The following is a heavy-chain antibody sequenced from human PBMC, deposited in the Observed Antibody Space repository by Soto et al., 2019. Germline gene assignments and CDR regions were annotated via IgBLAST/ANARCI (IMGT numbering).Heavy chain of an antibody. Sequence: QVQLVESGGGVVQPGRSLRLSCAASGFTFSSYVMYWVRQAPGKGLEWVAVISYDGNNKYYADSVKGRFTISRDNSKNTLYLQMNSRRGEDTAVYYCARAGCDGGSCYTLVGLRYGMDVWGQGTTVTVSS. CDR1: GFTFSSYV. J-gene: IGHJ6*02. CDR2: ISYDGNNK. V-gene: IGHV3-30-3*01. D-gene: IGHD2-15*01. CDR3: ARAGCDGGSCYTLVGLRYGMDV.